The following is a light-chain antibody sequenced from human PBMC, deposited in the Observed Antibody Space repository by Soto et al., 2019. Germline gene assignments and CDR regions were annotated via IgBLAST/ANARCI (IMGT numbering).Light chain of an antibody. CDR3: QQYTYTKKPWM. CDR2: DAS. V-gene: IGKV1-5*01. J-gene: IGKJ1*01. CDR1: QTISTW. Sequence: DIQVTQSPPSLSSSVGERVTVTCRASQTISTWMAWYRQKPGKAPKLLVYDASTLQSGVASRFSGSGSGTEFTLIISGLQPDDSATYYGQQYTYTKKPWMFGHGTKVDI.